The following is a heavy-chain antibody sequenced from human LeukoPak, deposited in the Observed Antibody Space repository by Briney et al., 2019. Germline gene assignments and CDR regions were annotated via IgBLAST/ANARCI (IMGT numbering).Heavy chain of an antibody. Sequence: ASVKVSCKASGGTFSSYAISWVRQAPGQGLEWMGGIIPIFGTANYAQKFQGRVTITADESTSTAYVELSSLRSEDTAVYYCARGYCSGTSCYPDDSYYYYYMDVWGKGTTVTVSS. V-gene: IGHV1-69*13. CDR2: IIPIFGTA. CDR1: GGTFSSYA. D-gene: IGHD2-2*01. CDR3: ARGYCSGTSCYPDDSYYYYYMDV. J-gene: IGHJ6*03.